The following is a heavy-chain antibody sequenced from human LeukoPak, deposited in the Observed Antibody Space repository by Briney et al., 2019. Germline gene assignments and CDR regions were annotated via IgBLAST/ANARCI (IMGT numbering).Heavy chain of an antibody. CDR3: ARGQDLTIAAPYRD. CDR1: GGTFSSYA. Sequence: ASVKASCKASGGTFSSYAISWVRQAPGQGLEWMGGIIPIFGTANYAQKFQGRVTITADESTSTAYMELSSLRSEDTAVYYCARGQDLTIAAPYRDWGQGTLVTVSS. D-gene: IGHD6-6*01. J-gene: IGHJ4*02. CDR2: IIPIFGTA. V-gene: IGHV1-69*13.